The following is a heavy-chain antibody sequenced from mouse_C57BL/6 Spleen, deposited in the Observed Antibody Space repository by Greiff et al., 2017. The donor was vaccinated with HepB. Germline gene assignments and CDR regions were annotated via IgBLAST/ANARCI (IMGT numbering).Heavy chain of an antibody. Sequence: EVKLQESGPELVKPGASVKISCKASGYSFTGYYMNWVKQSPEKSLEWIGEINPSTGGTTYNQKFKAKATLTVDKSSSTAYMQLKSLTSEDSAVYYCARRAYYYGSSYGYFDVWGTGTTVTVSS. J-gene: IGHJ1*03. CDR2: INPSTGGT. CDR3: ARRAYYYGSSYGYFDV. CDR1: GYSFTGYY. V-gene: IGHV1-42*01. D-gene: IGHD1-1*01.